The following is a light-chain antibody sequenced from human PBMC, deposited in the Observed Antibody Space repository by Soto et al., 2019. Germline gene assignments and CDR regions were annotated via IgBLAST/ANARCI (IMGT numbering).Light chain of an antibody. Sequence: EIVMTQSPDTLSVSPGERVSLSCRASESVKTKLYWYQKKPGQAPRLLMYSVSIRATGIPARFSGGGSGTEFTLTISSLQSEDIAVYYCQQYSDCHPWPFAQGSKVDI. CDR2: SVS. V-gene: IGKV3-15*01. CDR3: QQYSDCHPWP. J-gene: IGKJ1*01. CDR1: ESVKTK.